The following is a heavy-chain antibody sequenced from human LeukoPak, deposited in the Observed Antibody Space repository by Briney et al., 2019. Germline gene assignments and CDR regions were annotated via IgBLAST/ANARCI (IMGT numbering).Heavy chain of an antibody. Sequence: ASVKVSCKASGYTFTGYYMHWVRQAPGQGLEWMGWINPNSGGTNYAQKFQGWVTMTRDTSISTAYMELSRLRSDDTAVYYCARKTLEVDFWIDYWGQGTLVTVSS. CDR1: GYTFTGYY. D-gene: IGHD3-3*01. J-gene: IGHJ4*02. V-gene: IGHV1-2*04. CDR2: INPNSGGT. CDR3: ARKTLEVDFWIDY.